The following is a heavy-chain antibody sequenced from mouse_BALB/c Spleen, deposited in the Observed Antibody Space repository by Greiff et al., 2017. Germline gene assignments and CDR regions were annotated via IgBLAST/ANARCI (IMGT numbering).Heavy chain of an antibody. J-gene: IGHJ4*01. D-gene: IGHD2-10*02. V-gene: IGHV1-7*01. CDR2: INPSTGYT. CDR1: GYTFTSYW. Sequence: VQRVESGAELAKPGASVKMSCKASGYTFTSYWMHWVKQRPGQGLEWIGYINPSTGYTEYNQKFKDKATLTADKSSSTAYMQLSSLTSEDSAVYYCARGGYGNYYAMDYWGQGTSVTVSS. CDR3: ARGGYGNYYAMDY.